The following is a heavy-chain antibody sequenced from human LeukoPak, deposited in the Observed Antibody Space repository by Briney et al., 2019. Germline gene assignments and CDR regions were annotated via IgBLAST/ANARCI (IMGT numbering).Heavy chain of an antibody. CDR1: GGTFSSYA. V-gene: IGHV1-69*01. J-gene: IGHJ4*02. D-gene: IGHD6-13*01. Sequence: SVKVSCKASGGTFSSYAISWVRQAPGQGLEWMGGIIPIFGTANYAQKFQGRVTITADESTSTAYMELSSLRSEDTAVYYCAKTAWYSSSSDGGYDFWGQGTLVTVSS. CDR3: AKTAWYSSSSDGGYDF. CDR2: IIPIFGTA.